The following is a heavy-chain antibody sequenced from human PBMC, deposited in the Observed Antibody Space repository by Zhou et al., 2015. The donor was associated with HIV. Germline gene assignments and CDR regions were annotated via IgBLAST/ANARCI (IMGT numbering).Heavy chain of an antibody. J-gene: IGHJ6*02. CDR1: GGAFSSYA. CDR3: ARGIVVVAAPQYYYYGMDV. Sequence: QVQLVQSGAEVKKPGSSVKVSCKASGGAFSSYAISWVRQAPGQGLEWMGGIIPIFGTANYAQKFQGRVTITADKSTSTAYMELSSLRSEDTAVYYCARGIVVVAAPQYYYYGMDVWGQGTTVTVSS. V-gene: IGHV1-69*06. D-gene: IGHD2-15*01. CDR2: IIPIFGTA.